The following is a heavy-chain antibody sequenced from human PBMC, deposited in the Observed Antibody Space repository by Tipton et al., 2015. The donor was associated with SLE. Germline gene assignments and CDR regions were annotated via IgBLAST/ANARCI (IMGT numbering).Heavy chain of an antibody. D-gene: IGHD3-3*01. V-gene: IGHV4-59*01. CDR3: ARAGLGSGYYYYMDV. CDR1: GASIRSYF. J-gene: IGHJ6*03. Sequence: TLSLTCTVSGASIRSYFWSWIRQPPGKGLEWIGYIYSTGVTNYNPPLKSRVTISVDTSKNQFSLKLSSVTAADTAVYYCARAGLGSGYYYYMDVWGKGTTVTVSS. CDR2: IYSTGVT.